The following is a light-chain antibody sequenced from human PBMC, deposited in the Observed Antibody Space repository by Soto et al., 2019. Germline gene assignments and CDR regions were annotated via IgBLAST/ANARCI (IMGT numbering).Light chain of an antibody. CDR1: QSVLYSSNSKNY. V-gene: IGKV4-1*01. CDR3: PKYYSHPA. Sequence: DNVMTQSPDSLAVSLGERSTINCRSSQSVLYSSNSKNYIAWYQQKAGQPPRLLIYWASNRESGVPDRFSGSGSGTDFTLTISSLQAEDVAVYCCPKYYSHPAFGQGTKVEIK. J-gene: IGKJ1*01. CDR2: WAS.